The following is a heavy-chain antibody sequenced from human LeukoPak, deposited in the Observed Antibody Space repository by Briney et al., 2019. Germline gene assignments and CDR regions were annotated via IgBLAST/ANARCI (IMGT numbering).Heavy chain of an antibody. CDR2: INPSGGTT. CDR3: ATESSGWTNFDY. V-gene: IGHV1-46*01. D-gene: IGHD6-19*01. Sequence: GASVKVSCKASGYTFTSYYMHWVRQAPGQGLEWMGIINPSGGTTTYAQKFQGRVTMTRDTSTSTAYMELSRLRSDDTAVYYCATESSGWTNFDYWGQGTLVTVSS. CDR1: GYTFTSYY. J-gene: IGHJ4*02.